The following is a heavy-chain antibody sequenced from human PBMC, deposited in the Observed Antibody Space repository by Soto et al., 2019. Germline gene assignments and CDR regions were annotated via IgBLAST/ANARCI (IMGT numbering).Heavy chain of an antibody. J-gene: IGHJ6*02. V-gene: IGHV4-4*02. Sequence: SETLSLTCVVSDKSISKDIWWNWVRQPPGKALEFIGYMYKTGETLLNSSLKSRVTLSMETSKNQFSLTLSSVTAADTAVYFCMKAHESGDFLGMSVWGPGTTVTVSS. D-gene: IGHD3-10*01. CDR3: MKAHESGDFLGMSV. CDR1: DKSISKDIW. CDR2: MYKTGET.